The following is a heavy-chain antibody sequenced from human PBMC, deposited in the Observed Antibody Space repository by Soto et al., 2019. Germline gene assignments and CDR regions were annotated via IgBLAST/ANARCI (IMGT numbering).Heavy chain of an antibody. V-gene: IGHV1-69*13. CDR3: ARAKSSSSDYVWDYYYYGMDV. CDR1: GGTFSSYA. Sequence: SVKVSCKASGGTFSSYAISWVRQAPGQGLEWMGGIIPIFGTANYAQKFQGRVTITADESTSTAYMELSSLRSEDTAVYYCARAKSSSSDYVWDYYYYGMDVWGQGTTVTVSS. J-gene: IGHJ6*02. CDR2: IIPIFGTA. D-gene: IGHD6-6*01.